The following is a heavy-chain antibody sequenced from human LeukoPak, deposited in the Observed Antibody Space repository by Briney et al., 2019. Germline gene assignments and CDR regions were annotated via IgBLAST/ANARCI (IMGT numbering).Heavy chain of an antibody. Sequence: SETLSLTCTVSGGSISSYYWSWIRQPPGKGLEWIGYIYYSGSTNYNPSLKSRVTISVDTSKNQFSLKLSSVTAADTAVYYCERHPRSSWSFDYWGQGTLVTVSS. CDR2: IYYSGST. CDR3: ERHPRSSWSFDY. V-gene: IGHV4-59*08. J-gene: IGHJ4*02. CDR1: GGSISSYY. D-gene: IGHD6-13*01.